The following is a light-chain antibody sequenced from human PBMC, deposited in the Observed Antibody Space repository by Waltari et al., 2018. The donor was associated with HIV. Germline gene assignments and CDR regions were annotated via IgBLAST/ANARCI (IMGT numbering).Light chain of an antibody. J-gene: IGLJ3*02. V-gene: IGLV1-40*01. CDR1: SANIGAGYD. CDR3: QSYDSSLSVWV. Sequence: QSVLTQPPSVSGAPGPRVTISCTGSSANIGAGYDVHWYQQLPGTAPKLLISGNSNRPSGVPDRFSGSKSGTSASLAITGLQAEDEADYYCQSYDSSLSVWVFGGGTKLTVL. CDR2: GNS.